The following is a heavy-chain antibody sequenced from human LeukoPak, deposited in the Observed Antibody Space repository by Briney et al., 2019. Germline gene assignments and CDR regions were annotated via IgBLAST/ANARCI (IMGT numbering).Heavy chain of an antibody. CDR1: GGSISSGGYY. J-gene: IGHJ6*02. CDR2: IYHSGST. Sequence: PSQTLSLTCTVSGGSISSGGYYWSWIRQPPGKGVEWIGSIYHSGSTYYNPSLKSRVTISVDTSKNQFSLKLSSVTAADTAVYYCARAMRTTAVTAGDYHYYYGMDVWGQGTTVTVSS. V-gene: IGHV4-39*07. CDR3: ARAMRTTAVTAGDYHYYYGMDV. D-gene: IGHD4-17*01.